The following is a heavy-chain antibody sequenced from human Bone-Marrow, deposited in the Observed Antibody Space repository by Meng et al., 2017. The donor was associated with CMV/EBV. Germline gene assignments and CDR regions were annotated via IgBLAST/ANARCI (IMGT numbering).Heavy chain of an antibody. J-gene: IGHJ5*02. V-gene: IGHV1-2*02. Sequence: ASVKVSCKASGYRFTGYYMHRVRQAPGQGLEWMGWINPNSGGTNYAQKFQGRVTMTRDTSISTAHMELSRLRSDDTAVYYCARRRYDYGDSRWFDPWGQGTLVTVSS. CDR3: ARRRYDYGDSRWFDP. CDR2: INPNSGGT. CDR1: GYRFTGYY. D-gene: IGHD4-17*01.